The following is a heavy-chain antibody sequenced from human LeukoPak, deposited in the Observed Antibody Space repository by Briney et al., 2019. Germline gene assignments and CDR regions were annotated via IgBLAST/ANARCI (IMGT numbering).Heavy chain of an antibody. J-gene: IGHJ4*02. D-gene: IGHD6-13*01. Sequence: GGSLRLSCAASGFTFSSYAMSWVRQAPGKGLEWVSAISGSGGSTYYADSVKGGFTISRDNSKNTLYLQMNSLRAEDTAVYYCAKVHSSSWTSFDYWGQGTLVTVSS. V-gene: IGHV3-23*01. CDR2: ISGSGGST. CDR1: GFTFSSYA. CDR3: AKVHSSSWTSFDY.